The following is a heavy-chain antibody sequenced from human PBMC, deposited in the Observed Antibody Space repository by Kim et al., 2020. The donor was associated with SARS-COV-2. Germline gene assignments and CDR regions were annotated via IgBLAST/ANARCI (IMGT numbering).Heavy chain of an antibody. CDR3: ATCPGIAAADGDWYFDL. CDR2: IYHSGST. D-gene: IGHD6-13*01. CDR1: GGSISSSNW. Sequence: SETLSLTCAVSGGSISSSNWWSWVRQPPGKGLEWIGEIYHSGSTNYNPSLKSRVTISVDKSKNQFSLKLSSVTAADTAVYYCATCPGIAAADGDWYFDLWGRGTLVTVSS. V-gene: IGHV4-4*02. J-gene: IGHJ2*01.